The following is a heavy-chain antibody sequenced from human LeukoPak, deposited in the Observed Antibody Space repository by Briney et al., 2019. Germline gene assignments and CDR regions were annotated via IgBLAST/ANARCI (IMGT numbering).Heavy chain of an antibody. D-gene: IGHD3-10*01. Sequence: GGSLRLSCAASGFTFSSYWMSWVRQAPGKGLEWVANIKQDGSEKYYVDSVKGRFTISRDNAKNSLYLQMNSLRAEDTAVYYCARDVTGRRFGEFYYYYYMDVWGKGTTVTVSS. V-gene: IGHV3-7*01. CDR1: GFTFSSYW. CDR3: ARDVTGRRFGEFYYYYYMDV. J-gene: IGHJ6*03. CDR2: IKQDGSEK.